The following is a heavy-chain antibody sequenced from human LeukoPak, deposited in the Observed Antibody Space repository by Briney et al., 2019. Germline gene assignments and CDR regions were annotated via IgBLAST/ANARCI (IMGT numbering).Heavy chain of an antibody. J-gene: IGHJ4*02. CDR2: IRAYNGNT. CDR1: GYTFTSYG. Sequence: ASVKVSCKASGYTFTSYGISWVRQAPGQGLEWMGWIRAYNGNTNYAQKLQGRVTMTTDTSTSTAYMELRSLRSDDTAVYYCARSRSRYNWNESFDYWGQGTLVTVSS. V-gene: IGHV1-18*01. D-gene: IGHD1-20*01. CDR3: ARSRSRYNWNESFDY.